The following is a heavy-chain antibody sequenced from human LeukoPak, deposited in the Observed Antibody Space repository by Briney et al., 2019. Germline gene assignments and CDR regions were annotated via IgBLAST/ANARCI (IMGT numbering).Heavy chain of an antibody. J-gene: IGHJ1*01. CDR1: GFTFGTYA. Sequence: GGSLRLSCAASGFTFGTYAMSWVGQAPGKGLEGVSGISDGGGSIHYADSVRGRFTISRDNSKNTLYLQMNSLRAEDTAVYYCAKAGCGDGSCYYAEYFQHWGQGTLVTVSS. CDR2: ISDGGGSI. D-gene: IGHD2-15*01. CDR3: AKAGCGDGSCYYAEYFQH. V-gene: IGHV3-23*01.